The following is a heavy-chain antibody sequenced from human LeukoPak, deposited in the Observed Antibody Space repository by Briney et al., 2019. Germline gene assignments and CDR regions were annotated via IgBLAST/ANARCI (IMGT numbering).Heavy chain of an antibody. V-gene: IGHV3-7*01. D-gene: IGHD3-3*01. J-gene: IGHJ4*02. Sequence: GGSLRLSCAASGFTFSSYWMSWVRQAPGKGLEWVANIKQDGSEKYYVDSVKGRSTISRDNAKNSLYLQMNSLRAEDTAVYYCARGGETYYDFWSGYYFDYWGQGTLVTVSS. CDR1: GFTFSSYW. CDR2: IKQDGSEK. CDR3: ARGGETYYDFWSGYYFDY.